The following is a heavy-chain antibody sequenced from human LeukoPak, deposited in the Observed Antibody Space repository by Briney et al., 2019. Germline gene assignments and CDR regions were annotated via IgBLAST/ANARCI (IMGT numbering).Heavy chain of an antibody. CDR3: AELGITMIGGV. Sequence: GGSLRLSCAASGFIFSNYTMSWVRQAPGKGLQWVSAFSGSGGSTYYADSVKGRFTISRDNAKNSLYLQMNSLRAEDTAVYHCAELGITMIGGVWGKGTTVTISS. CDR1: GFIFSNYT. CDR2: FSGSGGST. J-gene: IGHJ6*04. D-gene: IGHD3-10*02. V-gene: IGHV3-23*01.